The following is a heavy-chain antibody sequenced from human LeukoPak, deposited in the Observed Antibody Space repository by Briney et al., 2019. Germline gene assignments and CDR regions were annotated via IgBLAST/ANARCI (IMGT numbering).Heavy chain of an antibody. Sequence: GGSLRLSCAASGFTFSSYAMSWVRRAPGKGLEWVSAISGSGGSTYYADSVKGRFTISRDNSKNTLYLQMNSLRAEDTAVYYCAKECRYYDFWSGYYNWGQGTLVTVSS. D-gene: IGHD3-3*01. V-gene: IGHV3-23*01. CDR1: GFTFSSYA. CDR3: AKECRYYDFWSGYYN. J-gene: IGHJ4*02. CDR2: ISGSGGST.